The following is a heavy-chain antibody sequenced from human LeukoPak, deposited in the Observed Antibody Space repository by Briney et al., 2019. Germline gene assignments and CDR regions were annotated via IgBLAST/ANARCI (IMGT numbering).Heavy chain of an antibody. CDR3: ARDPRVVCSGGSCIDPQPHDAFDI. D-gene: IGHD2-15*01. J-gene: IGHJ3*02. Sequence: ASVKVSCKASGYTFTSYYMHWVRQAPGQGLEWMGIINPSGGSTSYAQKSQGRVTITADESTSTAYMELSSLRSEDTAVYYCARDPRVVCSGGSCIDPQPHDAFDIWGQGTMVTVSS. CDR2: INPSGGST. V-gene: IGHV1-46*01. CDR1: GYTFTSYY.